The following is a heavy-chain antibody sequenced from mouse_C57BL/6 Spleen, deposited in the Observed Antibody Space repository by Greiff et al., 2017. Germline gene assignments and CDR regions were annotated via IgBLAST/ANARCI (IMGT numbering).Heavy chain of an antibody. CDR2: IYPGSGNT. CDR3: ARGELQGFAY. D-gene: IGHD1-1*01. J-gene: IGHJ3*01. CDR1: GYTFTDYY. Sequence: VQLQQSGAELVRPGASVKLSCKASGYTFTDYYINWVKQRPGQGLEWIARIYPGSGNTYYNEKFKGKATLTAEKSSSTAYMQLSSLTSEDSAVYFCARGELQGFAYWGQGTLVTVSA. V-gene: IGHV1-76*01.